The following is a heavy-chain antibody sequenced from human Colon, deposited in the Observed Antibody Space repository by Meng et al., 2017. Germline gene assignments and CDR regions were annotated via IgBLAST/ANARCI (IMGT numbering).Heavy chain of an antibody. CDR3: ARVRLDTAMVTLDY. CDR1: GGSISSSNW. D-gene: IGHD5-18*01. CDR2: IYHSGST. Sequence: QVQVTESCPGLVKPSGTLSLTCAGSGGSISSSNWWSWVRQPPGKGLEWIGEIYHSGSTNYNPSLKSRVTISVDKSKNQFSLKLSSVTAADTAVYYCARVRLDTAMVTLDYWGQGTLVTVSS. J-gene: IGHJ4*02. V-gene: IGHV4-4*02.